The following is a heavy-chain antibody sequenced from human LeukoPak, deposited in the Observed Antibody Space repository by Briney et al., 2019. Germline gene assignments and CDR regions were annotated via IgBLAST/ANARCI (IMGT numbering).Heavy chain of an antibody. CDR1: GFTFSSYA. J-gene: IGHJ4*02. CDR3: AKGPHRWPLDY. D-gene: IGHD2-15*01. CDR2: ISYDGSNK. Sequence: PGRSLRLSCAASGFTFSSYAMHWVRQAPGKGLEWVAVISYDGSNKYYADSVKGRFTISRDNSKNTLYLQMNSLRAEDTAVYYCAKGPHRWPLDYWGQGTLVTVSS. V-gene: IGHV3-30*04.